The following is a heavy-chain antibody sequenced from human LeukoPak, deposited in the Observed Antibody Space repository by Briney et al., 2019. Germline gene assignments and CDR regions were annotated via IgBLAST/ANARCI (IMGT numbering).Heavy chain of an antibody. CDR2: IYHSGAT. CDR1: GGSISSSSSIC. V-gene: IGHV4-4*02. D-gene: IGHD4-23*01. J-gene: IGHJ4*02. Sequence: SETLSLTCAVSGGSISSSSSICWTWVRQPPGKGLEWIGEIYHSGATNYNPSLKSRVTMLLDKSKNQFSLKLNSVTAADTAVYYCARNGGNSDYDYWGQGTLVTVSA. CDR3: ARNGGNSDYDY.